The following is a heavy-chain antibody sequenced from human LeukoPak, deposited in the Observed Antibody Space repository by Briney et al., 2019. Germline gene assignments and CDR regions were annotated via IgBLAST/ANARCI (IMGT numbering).Heavy chain of an antibody. Sequence: GGSLRLSCAAPGFTFSSYAMSWVRQAPGKGLEWVSAISGSGGSTYYADSVKGRFTISRDNSKNTLYLQMNSLRAEDTAVYYCAKDLSPYGGNSVTDYWGQGTLVTVSS. D-gene: IGHD4-23*01. V-gene: IGHV3-23*01. CDR2: ISGSGGST. CDR3: AKDLSPYGGNSVTDY. J-gene: IGHJ4*02. CDR1: GFTFSSYA.